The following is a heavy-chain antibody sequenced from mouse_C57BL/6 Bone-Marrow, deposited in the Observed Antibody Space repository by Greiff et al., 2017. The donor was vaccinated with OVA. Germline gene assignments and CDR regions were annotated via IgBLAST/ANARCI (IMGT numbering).Heavy chain of an antibody. CDR1: GFNITDYY. V-gene: IGHV14-2*01. CDR3: ASSYYSHYYAMDY. D-gene: IGHD2-12*01. J-gene: IGHJ4*01. CDR2: IDPEDGET. Sequence: EVKLQESGAELVKPGASVKLSCTASGFNITDYYMHWVKQRTEQGLAWIGRIDPEDGETKYAPKFQGKATITAAPSSNTAYLQLSSLTSDDTAVYYCASSYYSHYYAMDYWGQGTSVTVSS.